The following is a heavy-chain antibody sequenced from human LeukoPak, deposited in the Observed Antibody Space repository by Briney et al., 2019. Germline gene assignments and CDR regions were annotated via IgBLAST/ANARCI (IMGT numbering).Heavy chain of an antibody. CDR3: AREITTVTEFDY. V-gene: IGHV4-4*07. Sequence: SETLSLTCTVSGGSISSYYWSWIRQPAGKGLEWIGRIYTSGSTNYNPSLKSRVTISVDTSKNQFSLKLSSVTAADTAVYYCAREITTVTEFDYWGQGTLVTVSS. CDR2: IYTSGST. D-gene: IGHD4-17*01. CDR1: GGSISSYY. J-gene: IGHJ4*02.